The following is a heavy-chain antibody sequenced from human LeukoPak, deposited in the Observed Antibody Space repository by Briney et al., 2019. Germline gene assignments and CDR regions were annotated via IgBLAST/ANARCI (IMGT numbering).Heavy chain of an antibody. CDR1: GGSISSGSYY. J-gene: IGHJ4*02. D-gene: IGHD3-22*01. V-gene: IGHV4-61*02. CDR2: IYTSGST. CDR3: AAQYYYDSSGYSYFDY. Sequence: KASETLSLTCTVSGGSISSGSYYWSWLRQPAGKGLEWIGRIYTSGSTNYNPSLKSRVTISVDTSKNQFSLKLSSVTAADTAVYYCAAQYYYDSSGYSYFDYWGQGTLVTVSS.